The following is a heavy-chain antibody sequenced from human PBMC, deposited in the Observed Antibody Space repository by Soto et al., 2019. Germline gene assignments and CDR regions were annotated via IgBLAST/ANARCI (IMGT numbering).Heavy chain of an antibody. Sequence: EVQLVESGGGLVKPGGSLRLSCAASGFTFSIFEMNWVRQAPGKGLEWLSYITGSGGTVYYADSVKGRFTISRDNAKNSLYLQMSSLRDEDTGVYFCVGGGLPYFDYWGQGALVTVSS. CDR1: GFTFSIFE. V-gene: IGHV3-48*03. CDR2: ITGSGGTV. D-gene: IGHD3-16*01. J-gene: IGHJ4*02. CDR3: VGGGLPYFDY.